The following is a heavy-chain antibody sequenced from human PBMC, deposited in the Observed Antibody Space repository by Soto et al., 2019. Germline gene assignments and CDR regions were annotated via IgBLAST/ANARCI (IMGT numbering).Heavy chain of an antibody. V-gene: IGHV6-1*01. D-gene: IGHD1-7*01. CDR3: ARELELPGDHYYCMDV. CDR2: TYYRSKWYN. J-gene: IGHJ6*02. Sequence: SQTLSLTCAISGDSVSSNSAAWNWIRESPSRGLEWLGRTYYRSKWYNDYAVSVKSRITINPDTSKNQFSLQLNSVTPEDTAVYYCARELELPGDHYYCMDVRGQGTTVTLSS. CDR1: GDSVSSNSAA.